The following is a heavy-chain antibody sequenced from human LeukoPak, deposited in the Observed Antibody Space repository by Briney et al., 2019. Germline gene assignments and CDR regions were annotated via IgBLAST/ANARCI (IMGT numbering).Heavy chain of an antibody. CDR2: ISGSGGST. V-gene: IGHV3-23*01. CDR1: GFTFSSYA. CDR3: AKDLGYCSGGSCGDY. Sequence: GGSLRLSCAASGFTFSSYAMSWVRQAPGKGLEWVSAISGSGGSTYYADSVKGRFTITRDNSKNTLYLQMNSLRAEDTAVYYCAKDLGYCSGGSCGDYWGQGTLVTVSS. D-gene: IGHD2-15*01. J-gene: IGHJ4*02.